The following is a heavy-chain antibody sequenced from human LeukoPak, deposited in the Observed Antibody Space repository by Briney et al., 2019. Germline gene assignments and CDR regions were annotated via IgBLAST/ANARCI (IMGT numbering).Heavy chain of an antibody. CDR1: GGSISSSSYY. CDR3: ATSASSGYYDY. V-gene: IGHV4-39*01. CDR2: IYYSGST. J-gene: IGHJ4*02. D-gene: IGHD3-22*01. Sequence: TTSETLSLTCTVSGGSISSSSYYWGWIRQPPGKGLEWIGSIYYSGSTYYNPSLKSRVTISVDTSKNQFSLKLSSVTAADTAVYYCATSASSGYYDYWGQGTLVTVSP.